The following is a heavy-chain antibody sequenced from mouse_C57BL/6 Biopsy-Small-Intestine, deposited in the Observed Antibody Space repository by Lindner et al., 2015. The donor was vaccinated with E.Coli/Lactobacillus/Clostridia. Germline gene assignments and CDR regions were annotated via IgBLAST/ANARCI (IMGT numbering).Heavy chain of an antibody. Sequence: VQLQESGAELVRPGTSVKVSCKASGYAFTNYLIEWVKQRPGQGLEWIGNINPNNGGTNYNEKFKSKATLTVDKSSSTAYMQLSSLTSEDSAVYYCARSGYDYPSDYWGQGTTLTVSS. CDR2: INPNNGGT. CDR3: ARSGYDYPSDY. J-gene: IGHJ2*01. D-gene: IGHD2-4*01. CDR1: GYAFTNYL. V-gene: IGHV1-54*01.